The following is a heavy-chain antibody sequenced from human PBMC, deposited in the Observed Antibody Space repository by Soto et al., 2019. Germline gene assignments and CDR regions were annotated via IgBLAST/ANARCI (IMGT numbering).Heavy chain of an antibody. CDR3: ARGAMANFDY. J-gene: IGHJ4*02. CDR1: GGTFGSQG. Sequence: SVKVSCKASGGTFGSQGIAWVRQAPGQGLEWMGGFIAMLGTPTYAKKVQGRATISADESLTSSYLELRSLRSEDTGVYLCARGAMANFDYWGQGTVVTVS. CDR2: FIAMLGTP. V-gene: IGHV1-69*13. D-gene: IGHD5-18*01.